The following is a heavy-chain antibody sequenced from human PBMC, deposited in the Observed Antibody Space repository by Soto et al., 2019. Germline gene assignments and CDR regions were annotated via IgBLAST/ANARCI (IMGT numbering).Heavy chain of an antibody. V-gene: IGHV1-69*01. CDR2: IIPIFGTA. D-gene: IGHD6-19*01. CDR3: ARDRHSSGWYWHFDL. J-gene: IGHJ2*01. CDR1: GGTFSSYA. Sequence: QVQLVQSGAEVKKPGSSVKVSCKASGGTFSSYAISWVRQAPGQGLEWMGGIIPIFGTANYAQKFQGRVTITADESTSTAYMELSSLRSEDTAVYYCARDRHSSGWYWHFDLWGRGTLVTVSS.